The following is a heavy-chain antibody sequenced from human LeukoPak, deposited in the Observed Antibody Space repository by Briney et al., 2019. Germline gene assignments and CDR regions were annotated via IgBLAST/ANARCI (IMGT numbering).Heavy chain of an antibody. V-gene: IGHV3-23*01. CDR1: GFTFSSYA. J-gene: IGHJ4*02. Sequence: PGGSLRLSCAASGFTFSSYAMSWVRQAPGKGLEWVLAISGSGGSTYYADSVKGRFTISRDNSKNTLYLQMNSLRAEDTAVYYCAKVADIVVVPAAIDYWGQGTLVTVSS. D-gene: IGHD2-2*01. CDR2: ISGSGGST. CDR3: AKVADIVVVPAAIDY.